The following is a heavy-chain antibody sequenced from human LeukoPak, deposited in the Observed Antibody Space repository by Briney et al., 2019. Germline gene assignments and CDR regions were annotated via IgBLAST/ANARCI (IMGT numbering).Heavy chain of an antibody. D-gene: IGHD3-16*01. V-gene: IGHV3-7*03. CDR2: IDQDGSDK. Sequence: GGSLRLSCVASGFTFLNDWMSWVRPAPGKGLEWVANIDQDGSDKNYVVSVGGRFTISRDNAKNSVYLQMNSLRVEDTAVYYCAKGFGLDHWGQGTLVTVSS. CDR1: GFTFLNDW. J-gene: IGHJ1*01. CDR3: AKGFGLDH.